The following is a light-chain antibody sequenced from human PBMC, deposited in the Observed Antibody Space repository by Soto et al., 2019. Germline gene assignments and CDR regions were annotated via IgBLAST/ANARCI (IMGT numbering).Light chain of an antibody. V-gene: IGKV1-12*01. CDR1: QGISSW. Sequence: DIQMTQSPSSVSASVGDRVTMTCRASQGISSWLVWYQQKAGKAPKLLIYAASKLQSGVPSRFSGSGSGTDFTLTISSLQPEDSATYYCQQANSFPQTFGQRTKVEIK. CDR3: QQANSFPQT. CDR2: AAS. J-gene: IGKJ1*01.